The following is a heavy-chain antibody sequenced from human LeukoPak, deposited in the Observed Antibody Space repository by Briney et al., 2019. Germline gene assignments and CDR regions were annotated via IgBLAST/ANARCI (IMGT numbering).Heavy chain of an antibody. CDR2: FDPEDGET. V-gene: IGHV1-24*01. CDR3: ATGEVSNRDYYGMDV. D-gene: IGHD4-11*01. Sequence: EASVKVSCKVSGYTLTELSMHWVRQAPGEGLEWMGGFDPEDGETIYAQKFQGRVTMTEDTSTDTAYMELSSLRSEDTAVYYCATGEVSNRDYYGMDVWGQGTTVTVSS. CDR1: GYTLTELS. J-gene: IGHJ6*02.